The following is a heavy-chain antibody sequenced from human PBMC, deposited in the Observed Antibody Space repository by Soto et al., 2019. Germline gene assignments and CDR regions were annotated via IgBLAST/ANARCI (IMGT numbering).Heavy chain of an antibody. J-gene: IGHJ4*02. CDR3: ARDQFRYGPYFFDY. CDR2: IYYSGSS. CDR1: GGSVSSDNYY. V-gene: IGHV4-61*01. D-gene: IGHD5-18*01. Sequence: SETLSLTCTVSGGSVSSDNYYWSWIRQPPGKGLEWIGYIYYSGSSNYNPSPKSRVTISADTSKNQFSLKLSSVTAADTAVYYCARDQFRYGPYFFDYWGQGTLVTVSS.